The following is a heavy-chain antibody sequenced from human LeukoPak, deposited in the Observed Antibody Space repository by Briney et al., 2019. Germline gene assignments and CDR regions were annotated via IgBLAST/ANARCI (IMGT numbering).Heavy chain of an antibody. CDR1: GYTFTSYG. Sequence: ASVKVSCKASGYTFTSYGISWVRQAPGQGLKWMGWISAYNGNTNYAQKLQGRVTMTRDTSTSTVYMELSSLRSEDTAVYYCARVDRIAVARTFDYWGQGTLVTVSS. CDR3: ARVDRIAVARTFDY. V-gene: IGHV1-18*01. J-gene: IGHJ4*02. D-gene: IGHD6-19*01. CDR2: ISAYNGNT.